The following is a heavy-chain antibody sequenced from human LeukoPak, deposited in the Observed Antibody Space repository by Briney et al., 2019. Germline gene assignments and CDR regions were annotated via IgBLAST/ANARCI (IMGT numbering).Heavy chain of an antibody. J-gene: IGHJ4*02. D-gene: IGHD5-18*01. Sequence: GGSLRLSCAASGFIFNRHWMSWVRQAPGKGLEWVANINQEVNEKYFVDSVRGRFTISRDNVKNSMYLQMSSLRAEDTAIYYCARGGYRYGYFDYWGQGTLVTVSS. CDR2: INQEVNEK. V-gene: IGHV3-7*04. CDR3: ARGGYRYGYFDY. CDR1: GFIFNRHW.